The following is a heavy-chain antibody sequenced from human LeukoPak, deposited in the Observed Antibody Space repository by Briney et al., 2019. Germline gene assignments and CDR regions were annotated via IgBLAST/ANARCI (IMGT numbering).Heavy chain of an antibody. CDR2: VSYDGNNK. D-gene: IGHD3-22*01. CDR1: GFTFSSYG. J-gene: IGHJ4*02. CDR3: AKDRLLGDSYYDNRGYGLDN. V-gene: IGHV3-30*18. Sequence: GGSLRLSCAASGFTFSSYGMHWVRQAPGKGLEWVAVVSYDGNNKYYADSVKGRFTISRDNSKNTVYLQMNSLRTEDTAVYYCAKDRLLGDSYYDNRGYGLDNWGQGTPVTVSS.